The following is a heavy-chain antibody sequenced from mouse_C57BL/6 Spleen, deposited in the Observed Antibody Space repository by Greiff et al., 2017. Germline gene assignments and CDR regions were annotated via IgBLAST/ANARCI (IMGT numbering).Heavy chain of an antibody. V-gene: IGHV5-4*03. CDR2: ISDGGSYT. D-gene: IGHD1-1*01. CDR1: GFTFSSYA. CDR3: AIYYYGSYYAMDY. J-gene: IGHJ4*01. Sequence: EVMLVESGGGLVKPGGSLKLSCAASGFTFSSYAMSWVRQTPEKRLEWVATISDGGSYTYYPDNVKGRFTISRDNAKNNLYLQMSHLKSEDTAMYYCAIYYYGSYYAMDYWGQGTSVTVSS.